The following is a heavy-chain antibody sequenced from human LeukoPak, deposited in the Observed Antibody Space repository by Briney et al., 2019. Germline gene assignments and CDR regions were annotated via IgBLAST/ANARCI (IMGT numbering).Heavy chain of an antibody. Sequence: GASVKVSCKASGYTFTGYYVHWVRQAPGQGLEWMGWINPNSGGTNYAQKFQGRVTMTRDTSISTAYMELSRLRSDDTAVYYCARGGKIVLLWFDRGSYFDYWGQGTLVTVSS. CDR3: ARGGKIVLLWFDRGSYFDY. D-gene: IGHD3-10*01. CDR1: GYTFTGYY. V-gene: IGHV1-2*02. CDR2: INPNSGGT. J-gene: IGHJ4*02.